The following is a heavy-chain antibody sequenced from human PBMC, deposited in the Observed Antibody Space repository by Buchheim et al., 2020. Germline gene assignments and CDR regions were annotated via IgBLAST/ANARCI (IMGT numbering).Heavy chain of an antibody. CDR1: GYTFTGYS. Sequence: QVQLVQSGAEVKKPGASVKVSCKTSGYTFTGYSIHWVRQAPGQGLEWMGRINPNSGATNYAQKFQGRVTMARDTSISTAYMELSSLRSEDTAVYYCARVALNYGGNSIVYYYYGMDVWGQGTT. D-gene: IGHD4-23*01. V-gene: IGHV1-2*06. J-gene: IGHJ6*02. CDR3: ARVALNYGGNSIVYYYYGMDV. CDR2: INPNSGAT.